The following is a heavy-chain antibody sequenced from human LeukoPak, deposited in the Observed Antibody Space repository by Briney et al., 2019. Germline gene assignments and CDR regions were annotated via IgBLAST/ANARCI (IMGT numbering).Heavy chain of an antibody. D-gene: IGHD3-3*01. Sequence: PSETLSLTCTVSGGSISSYNWSWIRQPPGKGLEWIGYIYCSGNTNYNPSLQSRVTISVDTSKNQFSLKLSSVTAADTAVYYCARQGLRFSLSGFWFDPWGQGTLVTVSS. CDR1: GGSISSYN. V-gene: IGHV4-59*08. CDR2: IYCSGNT. CDR3: ARQGLRFSLSGFWFDP. J-gene: IGHJ5*02.